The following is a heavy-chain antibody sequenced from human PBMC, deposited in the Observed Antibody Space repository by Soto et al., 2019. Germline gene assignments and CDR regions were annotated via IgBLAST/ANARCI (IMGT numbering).Heavy chain of an antibody. J-gene: IGHJ4*02. V-gene: IGHV4-4*02. CDR2: VFHTGTT. Sequence: QVQLQESGPGLVKPSGTLSLTCAVSGDSVSSPYYWCWVRQPPGKGLEWIGEVFHTGTTSYNPSRRSRVTISMDKSNNQFSLDLRSVTAADTAVYYCARSAGWYAVHSWGPGTLV. CDR1: GDSVSSPYY. D-gene: IGHD6-19*01. CDR3: ARSAGWYAVHS.